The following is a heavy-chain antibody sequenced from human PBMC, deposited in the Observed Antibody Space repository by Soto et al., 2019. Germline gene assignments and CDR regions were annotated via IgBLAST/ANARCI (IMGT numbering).Heavy chain of an antibody. Sequence: GGSLRLSCAASGFTFSSYGMHWVRQAPGKGLEWVAVISYDGSNKYYADYVKGRFTISRDNSKNTLYLQMNSLRAEDTAVYYCAKTTVRYYFDYWGQGTLVTVSS. CDR1: GFTFSSYG. CDR2: ISYDGSNK. V-gene: IGHV3-30*18. J-gene: IGHJ4*02. CDR3: AKTTVRYYFDY. D-gene: IGHD4-17*01.